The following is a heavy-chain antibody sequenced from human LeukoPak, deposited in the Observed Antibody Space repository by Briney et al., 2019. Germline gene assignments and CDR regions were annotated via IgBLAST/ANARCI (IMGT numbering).Heavy chain of an antibody. Sequence: PGESLKISCAPSGFSLINCDMHWVRQTPGKGLEWVAFIHYDGSEKYYADSLKGRFTISRDNSKNTLYLQMNSLRGEDTAVYYCARNRVGFYYADAFDMWGQGTMVTVSS. CDR1: GFSLINCD. J-gene: IGHJ3*02. CDR3: ARNRVGFYYADAFDM. CDR2: IHYDGSEK. D-gene: IGHD5-24*01. V-gene: IGHV3-30*02.